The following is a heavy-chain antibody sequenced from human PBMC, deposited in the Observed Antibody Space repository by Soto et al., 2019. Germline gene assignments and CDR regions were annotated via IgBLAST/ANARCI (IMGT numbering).Heavy chain of an antibody. J-gene: IGHJ4*02. V-gene: IGHV1-18*01. D-gene: IGHD3-16*02. Sequence: ASVKVSCKASCYTFTSYGISSFRHSPGQWLECMGWISAYNGNTNYAQKLQGRVTMTTDTSTSTAYMELRSLRSDDTAVYYCARGYYDYIWGSYREYYFDYWGQGTLVTVSS. CDR1: CYTFTSYG. CDR3: ARGYYDYIWGSYREYYFDY. CDR2: ISAYNGNT.